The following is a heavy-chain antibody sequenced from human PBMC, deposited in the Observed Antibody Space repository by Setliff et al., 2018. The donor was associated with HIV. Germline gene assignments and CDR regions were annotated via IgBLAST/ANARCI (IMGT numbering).Heavy chain of an antibody. CDR3: ARQGQLGSE. J-gene: IGHJ4*02. Sequence: PSETLSLTCTVSGGSIYGSDYYWGWIRQPPGKGLESIGSIYYSGSTYYKPSLKSRVTISVDTSKNQFSLKLSSVTAADTAVYYCARQGQLGSEWGQGTLGTVSS. D-gene: IGHD1-1*01. V-gene: IGHV4-39*01. CDR2: IYYSGST. CDR1: GGSIYGSDYY.